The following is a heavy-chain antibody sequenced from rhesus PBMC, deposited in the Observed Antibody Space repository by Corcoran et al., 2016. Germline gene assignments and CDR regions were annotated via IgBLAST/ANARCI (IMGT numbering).Heavy chain of an antibody. J-gene: IGHJ4*01. V-gene: IGHV4S10*01. D-gene: IGHD6-43*01. CDR3: ARDHWGSSYDY. Sequence: QVQLQESGPGVVKPSETLSLTCAVSGGSISDNYRWTWIRQPPGQGLEWMGYIHGRSTSTNYNPSRKSRVTISKDTSKNQFSLKLSSVTAADTAVYYCARDHWGSSYDYWGQGVLVTVSS. CDR2: IHGRSTST. CDR1: GGSISDNYR.